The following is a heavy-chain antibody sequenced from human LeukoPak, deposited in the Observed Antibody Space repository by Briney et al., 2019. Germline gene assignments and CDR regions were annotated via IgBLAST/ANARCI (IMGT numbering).Heavy chain of an antibody. CDR3: ARVRGDRWGVVIVYFDY. V-gene: IGHV4-38-2*02. Sequence: SETLSLTCTVSGYSISSGYYWGWIRQPPGKGLEWIGSIYHSGSTYYNPSLKSRVTISVDTSKNQFSLKLSSVTAADTAVYYCARVRGDRWGVVIVYFDYWGQGTLVTVSS. CDR1: GYSISSGYY. J-gene: IGHJ4*02. D-gene: IGHD3-3*01. CDR2: IYHSGST.